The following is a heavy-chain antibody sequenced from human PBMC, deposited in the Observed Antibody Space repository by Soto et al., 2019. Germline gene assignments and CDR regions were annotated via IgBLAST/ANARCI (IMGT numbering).Heavy chain of an antibody. CDR1: GYSFTRYW. J-gene: IGHJ4*02. CDR2: IYPGDSDT. CDR3: ARPQSIYYDSSGYYSPRHFDY. Sequence: PGESLKISCQASGYSFTRYWIGWVRQMPGKGLEWMGIIYPGDSDTRYSPSFQGQVTISADNSITTAYLQWSSLKASDTAIYYCARPQSIYYDSSGYYSPRHFDYWGQGTLVTAPQ. D-gene: IGHD3-22*01. V-gene: IGHV5-51*01.